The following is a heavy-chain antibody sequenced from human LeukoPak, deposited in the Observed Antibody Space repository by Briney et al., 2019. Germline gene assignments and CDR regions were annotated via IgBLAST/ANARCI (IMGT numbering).Heavy chain of an antibody. Sequence: GASVKVSCKASGGTFSSYAISWVRQAPGQGLEWMGWISAYNGNTNYAQKLQGRVTMTTDTSTSTAYMELRSLRSDDTAVYYCARVDRITIPVDYYDSSGYLYYYGMDVWGQGTTVTVSS. J-gene: IGHJ6*02. CDR3: ARVDRITIPVDYYDSSGYLYYYGMDV. CDR2: ISAYNGNT. D-gene: IGHD3-22*01. V-gene: IGHV1-18*01. CDR1: GGTFSSYA.